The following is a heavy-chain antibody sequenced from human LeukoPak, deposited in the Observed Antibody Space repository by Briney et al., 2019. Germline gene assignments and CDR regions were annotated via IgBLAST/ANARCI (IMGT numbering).Heavy chain of an antibody. J-gene: IGHJ4*02. V-gene: IGHV1-69*13. D-gene: IGHD5-12*01. CDR2: IIPIFGTA. CDR3: ARENGYDRDRELTL. CDR1: GGTFSSYA. Sequence: SVNVSCKASGGTFSSYAISWVRQAPGQGLEWMGGIIPIFGTANYAQKFQGRVTITADESTSAAYMELSSQRSEDTAVYYCARENGYDRDRELTLWGQGTLVTVSS.